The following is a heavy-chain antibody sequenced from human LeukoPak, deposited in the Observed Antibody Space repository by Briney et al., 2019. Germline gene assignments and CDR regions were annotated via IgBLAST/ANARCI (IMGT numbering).Heavy chain of an antibody. D-gene: IGHD3-22*01. J-gene: IGHJ3*02. CDR3: AREVTYYYDSSGYHYDAFDI. CDR2: INPNSGGT. CDR1: GYTFTGYH. Sequence: ASVKVSCKASGYTFTGYHMHWVRQAPGQGLEWMGWINPNSGGTNYAQKFQDRVTMTRDTSISTAYMELSRLRSDDTAVYYCAREVTYYYDSSGYHYDAFDIWSQGTMVTVSS. V-gene: IGHV1-2*02.